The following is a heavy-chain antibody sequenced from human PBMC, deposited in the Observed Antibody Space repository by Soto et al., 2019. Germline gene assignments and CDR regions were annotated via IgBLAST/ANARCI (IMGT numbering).Heavy chain of an antibody. CDR1: GGTFSSYA. CDR2: IIPLFGTT. D-gene: IGHD3-9*01. V-gene: IGHV1-69*01. CDR3: ARVVGSVDWSLGSPYGMDV. J-gene: IGHJ6*02. Sequence: QLQLVQSGAEVKKPGSSVKVSCKVSGGTFSSYAINWVRQAPGQGLEWMGGIIPLFGTTNYAQRFQGRVTFTADESTITAYMELSSLRSEDTAVYYCARVVGSVDWSLGSPYGMDVWGQGTTVTVSS.